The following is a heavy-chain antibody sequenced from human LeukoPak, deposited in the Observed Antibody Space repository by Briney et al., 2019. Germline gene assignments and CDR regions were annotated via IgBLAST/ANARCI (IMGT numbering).Heavy chain of an antibody. CDR2: ISGNGDST. CDR3: AVYTYYYDSSGHYPDY. CDR1: GFTFSNYA. V-gene: IGHV3-23*01. D-gene: IGHD3-22*01. J-gene: IGHJ4*02. Sequence: GGSLRLSCAASGFTFSNYAMSWVRQAPGKGLEWVSGISGNGDSTYYAASVKGRFTVSRDNSNNMLHLQLNSLRAEDTAVLYCAVYTYYYDSSGHYPDYWGQGTLVTVSS.